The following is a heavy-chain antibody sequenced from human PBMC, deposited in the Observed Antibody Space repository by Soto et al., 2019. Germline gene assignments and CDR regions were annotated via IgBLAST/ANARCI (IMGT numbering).Heavy chain of an antibody. V-gene: IGHV4-39*01. CDR3: ASLLGWSNYNHHNP. J-gene: IGHJ1*01. Sequence: SQTLSLPCSVSRGSISSTTFYWGWIRQPPRQGLELIGSIPYRGSTSYNPSLRSRVTISVDTSKNQFSLRLTSVTAADTAVYYSASLLGWSNYNHHNPWGKLTLVTVSS. D-gene: IGHD6-19*01. CDR1: RGSISSTTFY. CDR2: IPYRGST.